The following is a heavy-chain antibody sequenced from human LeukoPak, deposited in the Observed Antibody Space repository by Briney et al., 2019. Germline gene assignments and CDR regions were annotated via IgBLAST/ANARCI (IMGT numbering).Heavy chain of an antibody. CDR3: ASRGSYQGYYYYGMDV. J-gene: IGHJ6*02. V-gene: IGHV3-23*01. CDR1: GFTFSSYA. D-gene: IGHD1-26*01. CDR2: ISGSGGST. Sequence: GGSLRLSCAASGFTFSSYAMSWVRQAPGKGLEWVPAISGSGGSTYYADSVKGRFTISRDNSKNTLYLQMNSLRAEDTAVYYCASRGSYQGYYYYGMDVWGQGTTVTVSS.